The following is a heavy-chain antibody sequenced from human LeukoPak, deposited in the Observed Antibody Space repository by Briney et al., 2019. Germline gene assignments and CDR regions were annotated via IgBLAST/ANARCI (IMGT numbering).Heavy chain of an antibody. V-gene: IGHV4-30-2*01. D-gene: IGHD6-13*01. J-gene: IGHJ4*02. Sequence: SETLSLTCAVSGGSISSGGYSWSWIRQPPGKGLEWIGYIYHSGSTYYNPSLKSRVTISVDRSKNQFSLKLSSVTAADTAVYYCARVKGSSRSDRYFDYWGQGTLVTVSS. CDR1: GGSISSGGYS. CDR3: ARVKGSSRSDRYFDY. CDR2: IYHSGST.